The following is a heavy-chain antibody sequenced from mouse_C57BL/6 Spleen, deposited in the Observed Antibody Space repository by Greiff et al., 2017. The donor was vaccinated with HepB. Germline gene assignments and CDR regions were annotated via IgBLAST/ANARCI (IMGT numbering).Heavy chain of an antibody. J-gene: IGHJ4*01. V-gene: IGHV1-80*01. Sequence: VQLQQSGAELVKPGASVKISCKASGYAFSSYWMNWVKQRPGKGLEWIGQIYPGDGDTNYNGKFKGKATLTADKSSSTAYMQLSSLTSEDSAVYCCARVGYGYDDAGYAMDYWGQGTSVTVSS. D-gene: IGHD2-2*01. CDR2: IYPGDGDT. CDR3: ARVGYGYDDAGYAMDY. CDR1: GYAFSSYW.